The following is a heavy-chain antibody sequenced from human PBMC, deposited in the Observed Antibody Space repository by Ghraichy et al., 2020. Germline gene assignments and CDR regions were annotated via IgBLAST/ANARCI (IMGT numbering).Heavy chain of an antibody. Sequence: SETLSLTCAVSGGSISSGGYSWSWIRQPPGKGLEWIGYIYHSGSTYYNPSLKSRVTISVDRSKNQFSLKLSSVTAADTAVYYCARGGDSSGYYPDYWGQGTLVTVSS. V-gene: IGHV4-30-2*01. J-gene: IGHJ4*02. D-gene: IGHD3-22*01. CDR1: GGSISSGGYS. CDR2: IYHSGST. CDR3: ARGGDSSGYYPDY.